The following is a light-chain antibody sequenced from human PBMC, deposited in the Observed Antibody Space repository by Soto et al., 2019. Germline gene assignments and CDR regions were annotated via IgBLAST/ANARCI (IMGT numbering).Light chain of an antibody. J-gene: IGKJ4*01. CDR1: QGISSY. CDR3: QQVNVYPST. Sequence: IQLTQSQSSLSASVWDRVTITCRASQGISSYLGWYQQKPGKAPNLLIYDASTLHSGVPSRFSGGGSGTDFTLTISSLQPEDFATYYCQQVNVYPSTFGGGTKVDI. CDR2: DAS. V-gene: IGKV1-9*01.